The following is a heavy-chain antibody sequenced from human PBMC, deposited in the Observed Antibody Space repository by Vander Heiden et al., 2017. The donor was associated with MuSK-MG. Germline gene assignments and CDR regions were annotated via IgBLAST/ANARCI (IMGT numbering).Heavy chain of an antibody. CDR1: GFTFSSYA. CDR3: AKDLGQRGRGYYFDY. CDR2: ISGSGGST. V-gene: IGHV3-23*01. J-gene: IGHJ4*02. Sequence: EVQLLESGGGLVQPGGSLRLSCAAPGFTFSSYAMSWVREAPGKGLEWVSAISGSGGSTYYEDAGKGRFTISRDNVKNTRYMQMNRLRAEETAVYYCAKDLGQRGRGYYFDYWGQGTMVTVSS. D-gene: IGHD6-25*01.